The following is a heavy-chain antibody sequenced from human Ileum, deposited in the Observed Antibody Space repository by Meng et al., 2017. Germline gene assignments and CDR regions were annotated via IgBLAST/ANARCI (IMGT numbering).Heavy chain of an antibody. CDR3: ARGKAIPDF. CDR2: TYYSWTT. J-gene: IGHJ4*02. D-gene: IGHD2-2*02. CDR1: GGFISGSY. Sequence: QVELQVSGPGLVKPSETLSLTCTVSGGFISGSYWSWIRQFPGKGLEWIGYTYYSWTTNYTPSLRGRVTMSVDTSRAQFSLKLTSVTAADTAIYYCARGKAIPDFWGQGTLVTVSS. V-gene: IGHV4-59*08.